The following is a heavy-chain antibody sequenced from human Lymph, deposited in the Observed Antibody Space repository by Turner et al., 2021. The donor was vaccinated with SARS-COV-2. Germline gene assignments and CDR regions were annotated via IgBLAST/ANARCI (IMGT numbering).Heavy chain of an antibody. CDR3: ARSRDLQSMVRGVEPFDY. D-gene: IGHD3-10*01. J-gene: IGHJ4*02. Sequence: QVQLVQTGAEVKKPGASVSVSCKASGYTFTGYYMHWVRQALGQGLEWMGWINPNSGVTNYAQKFQVRVTMTRDTSISTDYMELSRLRSDDTAVYYCARSRDLQSMVRGVEPFDYWGQGTLVTVSS. CDR2: INPNSGVT. V-gene: IGHV1-2*02. CDR1: GYTFTGYY.